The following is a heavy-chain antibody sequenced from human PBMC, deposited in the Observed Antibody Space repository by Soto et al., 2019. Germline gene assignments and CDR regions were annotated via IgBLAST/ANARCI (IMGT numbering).Heavy chain of an antibody. Sequence: PSETLSLTCAVSGGSISSGGYSWSWIRQPPGKGLEWIGYIYHSGSTYYNPSLKSRVTISVDRSKNQFSLKLSSVTAADTAVYYCAGSSGNWFDPWGQGTLVTVSS. CDR3: AGSSGNWFDP. CDR1: GGSISSGGYS. V-gene: IGHV4-30-2*01. D-gene: IGHD6-6*01. CDR2: IYHSGST. J-gene: IGHJ5*02.